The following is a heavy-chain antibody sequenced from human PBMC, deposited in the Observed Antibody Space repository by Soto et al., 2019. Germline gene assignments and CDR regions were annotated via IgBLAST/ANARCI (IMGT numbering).Heavy chain of an antibody. CDR3: ARLRVAGPRTNYYYGMDV. CDR2: ISSSSSYI. V-gene: IGHV3-21*01. D-gene: IGHD2-15*01. Sequence: PGGSLRLSCAASGFTFSSYSMNWVRQAPGKGLEWVSSISSSSSYIYYADSVKGRFTISRDNAKNSLYLQMNSLRAEDTAVHYCARLRVAGPRTNYYYGMDVWGQGTTVTVSS. J-gene: IGHJ6*02. CDR1: GFTFSSYS.